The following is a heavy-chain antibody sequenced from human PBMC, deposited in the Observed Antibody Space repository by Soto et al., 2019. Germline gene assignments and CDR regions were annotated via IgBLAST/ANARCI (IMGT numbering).Heavy chain of an antibody. CDR2: IYSGGSI. J-gene: IGHJ4*02. D-gene: IGHD3-22*01. CDR3: ARDEPRGYYDTSDSARGY. CDR1: GFTVSSSY. Sequence: WGSLRLSCAASGFTVSSSYMSWVRQAPGKGLEWVSAIYSGGSIYYADSVKGRFSISRDNSKNTLHLQMNSLRAEDTAVYYCARDEPRGYYDTSDSARGYWGQGTLVTVSS. V-gene: IGHV3-66*01.